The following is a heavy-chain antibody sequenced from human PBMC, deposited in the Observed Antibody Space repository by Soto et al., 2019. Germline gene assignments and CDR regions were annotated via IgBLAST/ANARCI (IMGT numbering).Heavy chain of an antibody. CDR3: VRVGRCDRPLGA. D-gene: IGHD3-16*01. CDR1: GLTVRNNY. V-gene: IGHV3-53*02. Sequence: EVQLVETGGGLVQPGVSLRLSCAVSGLTVRNNYLSWVRRAPGKGLEWVSVIYSGDSTYYADSVVDRFTISRDSSTNTLYLQMNSRRVDDTVMYYSVRVGRCDRPLGAWGQGSLVTVSS. CDR2: IYSGDST. J-gene: IGHJ5*02.